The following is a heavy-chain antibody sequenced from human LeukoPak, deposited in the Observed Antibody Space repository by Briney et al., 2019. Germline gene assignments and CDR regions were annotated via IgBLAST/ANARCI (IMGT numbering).Heavy chain of an antibody. D-gene: IGHD3-22*01. CDR2: INHSGST. J-gene: IGHJ4*02. CDR3: ARQMYYYDSSGYYMVPGDFDY. CDR1: GWSFRGYY. Sequence: SETLSLTCAVYGWSFRGYYWSWIRQPPGKGLEWIGEINHSGSTNYNPSLKSRVTISVDTSKNQFSLKLSSVTAADTAVYYCARQMYYYDSSGYYMVPGDFDYWGQGTLVTVSS. V-gene: IGHV4-34*01.